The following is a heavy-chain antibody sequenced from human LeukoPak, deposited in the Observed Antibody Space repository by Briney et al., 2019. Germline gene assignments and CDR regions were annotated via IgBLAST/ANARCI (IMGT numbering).Heavy chain of an antibody. V-gene: IGHV4-39*01. CDR1: GGSISSSSYY. D-gene: IGHD2-8*02. CDR2: ISYSGST. CDR3: ARSWSPGGALDI. J-gene: IGHJ3*02. Sequence: KTSETLSLTCTVSGGSISSSSYYWGWIRQPPGKELEWIGSISYSGSTYYNPSLKSRVTISVDTSKNQFSLKLSSVTAADTAVYYCARSWSPGGALDIWGQGTMVTVSS.